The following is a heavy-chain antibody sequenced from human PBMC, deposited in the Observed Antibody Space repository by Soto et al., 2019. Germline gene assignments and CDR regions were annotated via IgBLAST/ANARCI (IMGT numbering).Heavy chain of an antibody. J-gene: IGHJ5*02. V-gene: IGHV1-69*01. Sequence: QVQLVQSGAEVKKPGSSVKVSCKASGGTFSSYAISWVRQAPGQGLEWMGGIIPIFGTANYAQKFQGRVTITADESTSTAYMELSSLRSEDTAVYYCARDCSSTSCSSMAARPRWLSWFDPWGQGTLVTVSS. D-gene: IGHD2-2*01. CDR1: GGTFSSYA. CDR2: IIPIFGTA. CDR3: ARDCSSTSCSSMAARPRWLSWFDP.